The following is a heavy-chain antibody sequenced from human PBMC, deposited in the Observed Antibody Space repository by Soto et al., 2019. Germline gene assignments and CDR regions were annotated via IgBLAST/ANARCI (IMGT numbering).Heavy chain of an antibody. CDR2: IIPIFGTA. CDR1: GVTFSSYA. CDR3: ARVVDGIAAARRATTRGYNWCGP. V-gene: IGHV1-69*01. D-gene: IGHD6-13*01. J-gene: IGHJ5*02. Sequence: QVQLVQSGAEVKKPGSSVKVSCKASGVTFSSYAISWVLQAPGQGLEWMGGIIPIFGTANHAQKFQGRVPITADESTSTAYMELSSMRSEDTAVYYCARVVDGIAAARRATTRGYNWCGPWGQGTLVIV.